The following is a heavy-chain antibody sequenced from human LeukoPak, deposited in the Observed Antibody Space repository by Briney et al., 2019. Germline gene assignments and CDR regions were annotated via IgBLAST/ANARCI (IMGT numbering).Heavy chain of an antibody. Sequence: ASVKVSCKAFGYTFTSNYMHWVRQAPGQGPEWMGVISPSGGSTTYAQKFQGRVTLTRDMSTSTDYLELSSLRSEDTAVYYCARDLGSSAAGTRKNYYYYYMDVWGKGTTVTVSS. CDR1: GYTFTSNY. D-gene: IGHD6-13*01. V-gene: IGHV1-46*01. CDR2: ISPSGGST. J-gene: IGHJ6*03. CDR3: ARDLGSSAAGTRKNYYYYYMDV.